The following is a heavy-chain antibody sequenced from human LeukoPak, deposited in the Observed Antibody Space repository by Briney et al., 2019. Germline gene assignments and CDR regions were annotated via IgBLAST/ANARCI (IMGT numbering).Heavy chain of an antibody. D-gene: IGHD1-26*01. CDR2: IRYEGSNK. J-gene: IGHJ5*02. Sequence: GGSLRLSCAASGFTFSRFGMHWVRQAPGKGLEWVAYIRYEGSNKNYADSLEGRFTISRDKSKNALYLQIDSLRPEDTAVYYCAKKRGAAFYNWFDPWGQGALVTVSS. V-gene: IGHV3-30*02. CDR1: GFTFSRFG. CDR3: AKKRGAAFYNWFDP.